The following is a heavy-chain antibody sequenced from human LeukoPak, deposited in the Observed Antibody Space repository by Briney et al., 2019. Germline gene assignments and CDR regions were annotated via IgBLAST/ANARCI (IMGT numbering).Heavy chain of an antibody. D-gene: IGHD5-24*01. CDR1: GGSVSNYY. J-gene: IGHJ4*02. Sequence: SETLSLTCTVSGGSVSNYYWSWIRQPPGKGLEWIGYIYYSGSTNYNPSLKSRVTISVDTSKNQFSLKLSSVTAADTAVYYCARDGRDGYNFDYWGQGTLVTVSS. CDR2: IYYSGST. V-gene: IGHV4-59*02. CDR3: ARDGRDGYNFDY.